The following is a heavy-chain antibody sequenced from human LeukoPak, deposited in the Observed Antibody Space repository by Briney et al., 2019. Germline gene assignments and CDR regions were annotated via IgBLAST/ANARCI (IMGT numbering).Heavy chain of an antibody. CDR2: ISSSSSYI. CDR3: ARGIGVGAKTQNGC. J-gene: IGHJ4*02. CDR1: GFTFSSYS. V-gene: IGHV3-21*01. Sequence: GGSLRLSCAASGFTFSSYSMNWVRQAPGKGLEWVSSISSSSSYIYYADSVKGRFTISRDNAKNSLYLQMNSLRAEDTAVYYCARGIGVGAKTQNGCWGQGTLVTVSS. D-gene: IGHD1-26*01.